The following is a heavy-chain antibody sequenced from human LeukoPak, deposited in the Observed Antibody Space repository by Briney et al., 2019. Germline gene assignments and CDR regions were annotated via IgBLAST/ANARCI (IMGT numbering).Heavy chain of an antibody. D-gene: IGHD2-15*01. CDR1: GGSISSSSYY. CDR2: IYYSGST. Sequence: PSETLSLTCTVSGGSISSSSYYWGWIRQPPGKGLEWIGSIYYSGSTYYNPSLKSRVTISVDTSKNQFSLKLSSVTAADTAVYYCARRMRGYYSVSPPNWFDPWGQGTLVTVSS. J-gene: IGHJ5*02. CDR3: ARRMRGYYSVSPPNWFDP. V-gene: IGHV4-39*07.